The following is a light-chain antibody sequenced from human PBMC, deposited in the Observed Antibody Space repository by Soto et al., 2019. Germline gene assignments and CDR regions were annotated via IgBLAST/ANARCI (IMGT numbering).Light chain of an antibody. Sequence: QSALTQPASVSGSPGQSITISCTGTSGDVGSYHLVSWYQQHPGKAPQLMIYEATKRPSGVSNRFSGSKSANTASLTISGLQAEDEADYYCCSYAGSSTPYVVGTGTKLTVL. CDR1: SGDVGSYHL. CDR2: EAT. V-gene: IGLV2-23*01. CDR3: CSYAGSSTPYV. J-gene: IGLJ1*01.